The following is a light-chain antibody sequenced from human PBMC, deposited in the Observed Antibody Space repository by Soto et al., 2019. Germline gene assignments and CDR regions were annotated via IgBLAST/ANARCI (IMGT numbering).Light chain of an antibody. CDR1: QNINNW. Sequence: DIQMTQSPSTLSASIGDRVTITCRASQNINNWIAWYQQKPGKAPKFLIYDASTLESGVPSRFSGSGFGTEFSLTISSLQPDDFGSCYCQHMRTFGQGTKVEMK. CDR3: QHMRT. CDR2: DAS. V-gene: IGKV1-5*01. J-gene: IGKJ1*01.